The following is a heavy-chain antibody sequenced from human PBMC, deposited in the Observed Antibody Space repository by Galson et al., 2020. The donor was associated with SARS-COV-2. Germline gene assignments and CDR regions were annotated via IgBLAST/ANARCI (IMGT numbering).Heavy chain of an antibody. Sequence: SETLSLTCTVSGGSISSYYWSWIRQPPGKGLEWIGYIYYSGSTNYNPSLKSRVTISVDTSKNQFSLKLSSVTAADTAVDYCARRAEGGFDYWGQGTLVAVSS. CDR2: IYYSGST. D-gene: IGHD1-26*01. J-gene: IGHJ4*02. CDR3: ARRAEGGFDY. CDR1: GGSISSYY. V-gene: IGHV4-59*13.